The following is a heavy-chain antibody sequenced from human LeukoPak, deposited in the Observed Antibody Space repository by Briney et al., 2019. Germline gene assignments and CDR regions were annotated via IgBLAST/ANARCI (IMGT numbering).Heavy chain of an antibody. Sequence: TGGSLRLSCAASGFTFSSYAMSWVRQAPGKGLKWVSAISSSGGSTYYADSVKGQFTISRDNSKNTLYLQMNGLRAGDTAVYYCAKKARAVAGPDAFDIWGQGTMVTVSS. D-gene: IGHD6-19*01. CDR1: GFTFSSYA. CDR2: ISSSGGST. CDR3: AKKARAVAGPDAFDI. J-gene: IGHJ3*02. V-gene: IGHV3-23*01.